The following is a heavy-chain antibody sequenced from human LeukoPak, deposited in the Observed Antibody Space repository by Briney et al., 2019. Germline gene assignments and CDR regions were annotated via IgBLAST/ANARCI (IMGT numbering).Heavy chain of an antibody. CDR3: AREGVAAAGLLYYYMDV. CDR1: GFTFSSYW. D-gene: IGHD6-13*01. Sequence: PGGSLRLSCAASGFTFSSYWMHWVRQAPGKGLVWVSRINTDGRSTSYADSVKGRFTISRDKAKNTLYLQMNSLRAEDTAVYYCAREGVAAAGLLYYYMDVWGKGTTVTVSS. V-gene: IGHV3-74*01. J-gene: IGHJ6*03. CDR2: INTDGRST.